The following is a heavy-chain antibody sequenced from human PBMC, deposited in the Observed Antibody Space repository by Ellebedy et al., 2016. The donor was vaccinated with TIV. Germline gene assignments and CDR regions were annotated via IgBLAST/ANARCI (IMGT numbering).Heavy chain of an antibody. V-gene: IGHV3-30-3*01. CDR3: ARELTGYYVGY. Sequence: GESLKISCAASGFTFRSYAMHWVRQAPGKGLDWVALISYDGGISKYYSDSVKGRFTISRDNSKSTLYLQMNSLRAEDTAVYYCARELTGYYVGYWGQGTLVTVSS. D-gene: IGHD3-9*01. CDR2: ISYDGGISK. CDR1: GFTFRSYA. J-gene: IGHJ4*02.